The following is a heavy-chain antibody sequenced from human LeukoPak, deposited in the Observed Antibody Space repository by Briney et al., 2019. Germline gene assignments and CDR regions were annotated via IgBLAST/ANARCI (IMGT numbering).Heavy chain of an antibody. CDR1: SGSISSGSYY. Sequence: SETLSLTCTVSSGSISSGSYYWGWIRQPPGQGLEWIGSIYYSGNTYYNPSLKSRVTISVDTSKNQFSLKLSSVTAADTAVYYCARGIEYYYDSSGYYYDYWGQGTLVTVSS. J-gene: IGHJ4*02. CDR3: ARGIEYYYDSSGYYYDY. V-gene: IGHV4-39*07. CDR2: IYYSGNT. D-gene: IGHD3-22*01.